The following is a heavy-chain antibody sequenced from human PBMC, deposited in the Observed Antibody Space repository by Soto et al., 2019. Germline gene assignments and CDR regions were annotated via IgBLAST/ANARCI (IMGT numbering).Heavy chain of an antibody. J-gene: IGHJ6*02. V-gene: IGHV3-23*01. CDR2: ISGSGGST. CDR1: GFTFSSYA. Sequence: PGGSLRLACAASGFTFSSYAMSWVRQAPGKGLEWVSAISGSGGSTYYADSVKGRFTISRDNSKNTLYLQMNSLRAEDTAVYYCAKGNSGSYYRYYYYGMDVWGQGTTVTVSS. CDR3: AKGNSGSYYRYYYYGMDV. D-gene: IGHD1-26*01.